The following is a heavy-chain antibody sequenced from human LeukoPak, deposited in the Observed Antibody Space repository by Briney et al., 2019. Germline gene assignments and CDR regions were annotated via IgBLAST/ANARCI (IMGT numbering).Heavy chain of an antibody. V-gene: IGHV3-48*03. CDR1: GFTFSSYE. CDR3: AREGVTSNLFDY. CDR2: ISASGRTI. D-gene: IGHD2-21*02. J-gene: IGHJ4*02. Sequence: PGGSLRLSCAASGFTFSSYEINWVRQAPGKGLEWISYISASGRTIYYADSVKGRFTISRDNTNNSLYLQMSSLRAEDTAVYYCAREGVTSNLFDYWGQGTLVTVSS.